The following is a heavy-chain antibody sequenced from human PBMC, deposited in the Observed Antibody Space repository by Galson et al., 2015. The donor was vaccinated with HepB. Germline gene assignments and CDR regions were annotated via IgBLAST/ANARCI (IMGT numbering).Heavy chain of an antibody. D-gene: IGHD3-22*01. CDR3: AREDSSGQIDY. CDR2: IYYSGST. Sequence: QVQLQESGPGLVKPSETLSLTCSVSGGSITSYYWTWIRQPPEKGLEWIGYIYYSGSTNYNPSLKSRVTISVDTSKNQSSLKLSSVTAADTAVYYCAREDSSGQIDYWGQGTLVTVSS. V-gene: IGHV4-59*01. J-gene: IGHJ4*02. CDR1: GGSITSYY.